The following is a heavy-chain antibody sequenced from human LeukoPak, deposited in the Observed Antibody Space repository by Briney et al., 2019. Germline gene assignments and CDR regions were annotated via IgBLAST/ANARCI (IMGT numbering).Heavy chain of an antibody. CDR3: ARGQAYCGADCYSD. Sequence: GGSLRLSCAASGFSISHYYMTWVRQTPGKGLDWVSVIYTGGGTNYGDSVKGRFTISRDNSKNTLYLQMNSLRADDTAIYYCARGQAYCGADCYSDWGQGTLVTVSS. V-gene: IGHV3-66*01. CDR1: GFSISHYY. J-gene: IGHJ4*02. CDR2: IYTGGGT. D-gene: IGHD2-21*02.